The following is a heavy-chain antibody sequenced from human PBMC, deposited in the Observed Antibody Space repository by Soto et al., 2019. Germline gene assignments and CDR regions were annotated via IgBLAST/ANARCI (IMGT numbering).Heavy chain of an antibody. J-gene: IGHJ4*02. D-gene: IGHD6-19*01. CDR3: ARDKMAVTGIWNY. CDR1: GYSFTSFG. V-gene: IGHV1-18*04. Sequence: GASVKVSCKASGYSFTSFGISWVRQAPGQGLEWMGWISAYNGNTKYAQKFQDRVTMTTDTSTTTASMDLRSLRSDDTAVYYCARDKMAVTGIWNYWGQGTLVTVSS. CDR2: ISAYNGNT.